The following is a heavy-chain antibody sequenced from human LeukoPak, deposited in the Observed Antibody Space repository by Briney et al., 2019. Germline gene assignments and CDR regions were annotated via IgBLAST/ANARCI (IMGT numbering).Heavy chain of an antibody. D-gene: IGHD1-26*01. J-gene: IGHJ4*02. CDR3: GATPDRISGDY. CDR2: ISGSGGST. Sequence: GGSLRLSCAASGFTFSSYAMSWVRQAPGKGLEWVSAISGSGGSTYYADSVKGRFTISRDNSKNTPYLQMNSLRAEDTAVYYCGATPDRISGDYWGQGTLVTVSS. V-gene: IGHV3-23*01. CDR1: GFTFSSYA.